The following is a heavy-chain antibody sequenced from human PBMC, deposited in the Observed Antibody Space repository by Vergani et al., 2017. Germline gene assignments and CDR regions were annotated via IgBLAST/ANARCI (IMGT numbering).Heavy chain of an antibody. D-gene: IGHD3-22*01. CDR2: INPSGGST. CDR1: GYTFTSYY. CDR3: ARDSPFHDSSGYYLPFDY. V-gene: IGHV1-46*01. J-gene: IGHJ4*02. Sequence: QVQLVQSGAEVKKPGASVKVSCKASGYTFTSYYMHWVRQAPGQGLEWMGIINPSGGSTSYAQKFQGRVTMTRDTSTSTVYMELSSLRSEDTAVYYCARDSPFHDSSGYYLPFDYWGQGTLVTVSS.